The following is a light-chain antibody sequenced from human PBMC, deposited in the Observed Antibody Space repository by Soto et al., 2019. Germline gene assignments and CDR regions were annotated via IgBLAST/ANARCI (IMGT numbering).Light chain of an antibody. Sequence: QSALTQPPSVSGSPGQSVTISCTGTSSDVGSYNRVSWYQQPPGTAPKLIIYEVSNRPSGVPDRFFGSKSGNTASLTISGIQAEDEADYYCSSFTSSNTGVFGGGTKLTVL. J-gene: IGLJ3*02. CDR1: SSDVGSYNR. CDR3: SSFTSSNTGV. V-gene: IGLV2-18*02. CDR2: EVS.